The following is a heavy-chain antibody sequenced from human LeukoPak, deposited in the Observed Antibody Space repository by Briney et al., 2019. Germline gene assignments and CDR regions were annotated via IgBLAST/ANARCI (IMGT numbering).Heavy chain of an antibody. CDR2: INHSGST. CDR1: GGSFSNYY. D-gene: IGHD3-22*01. J-gene: IGHJ5*01. CDR3: AXXXXXGVLITTSRRSFWFDS. V-gene: IGHV4-34*01. Sequence: SETLSLTCAVYGGSFSNYYWSWIRQPPGKGLEWIGEINHSGSTTYKPSLKSRVTISVDTSKNQFSLKLRSVTAADTAVYYCAXXXXXGVLITTSRRSFWFDSWGQGTLVTVSS.